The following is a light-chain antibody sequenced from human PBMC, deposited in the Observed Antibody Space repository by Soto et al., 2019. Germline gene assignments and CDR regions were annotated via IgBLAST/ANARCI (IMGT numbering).Light chain of an antibody. CDR2: WAS. Sequence: DIVMTQYPDSLPVSLGERATINCKSSQSVLYSASSKNCLVWYQQKPGKPPKVRIYWASTRESGVPDRFSGSASGTDFTLTISNLQAEDGAVYLCLQHCSSPYPFGQGTKLEI. J-gene: IGKJ2*01. V-gene: IGKV4-1*01. CDR1: QSVLYSASSKNC. CDR3: LQHCSSPYP.